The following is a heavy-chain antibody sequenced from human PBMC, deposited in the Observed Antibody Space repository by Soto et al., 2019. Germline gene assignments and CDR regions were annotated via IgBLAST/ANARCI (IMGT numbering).Heavy chain of an antibody. CDR2: IYWDDDK. CDR3: AHNDCTSGMDV. J-gene: IGHJ6*02. D-gene: IGHD1-1*01. V-gene: IGHV2-5*02. Sequence: QITLKESGPPLVKPTQTLTLTCTFSGFSLSTSGVGVGWIRQPPGKALEWLALIYWDDDKPYSPSLKSRLTITKDTSKTQVVLTMTNMDPVDTATYDCAHNDCTSGMDVWGQGTTVTVSS. CDR1: GFSLSTSGVG.